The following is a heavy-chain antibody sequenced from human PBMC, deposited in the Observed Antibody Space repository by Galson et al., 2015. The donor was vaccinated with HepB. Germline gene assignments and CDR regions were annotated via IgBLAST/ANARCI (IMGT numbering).Heavy chain of an antibody. D-gene: IGHD6-19*01. Sequence: CAISGDSVSSNSAAWNWIRQSPSRGLEWLGRTYYRSKWYNDYAVSVKSRITINPDTSKNQFSLQLNSVTPEDTAVYYCARDRGIAVADFYYYYGMDVWGQGTTVTVSS. J-gene: IGHJ6*02. CDR2: TYYRSKWYN. CDR1: GDSVSSNSAA. V-gene: IGHV6-1*01. CDR3: ARDRGIAVADFYYYYGMDV.